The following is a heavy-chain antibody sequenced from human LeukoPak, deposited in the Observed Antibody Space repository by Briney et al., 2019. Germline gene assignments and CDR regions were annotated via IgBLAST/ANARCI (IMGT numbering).Heavy chain of an antibody. CDR3: ARVYSSGWSYYYYYMDV. CDR2: IYSGGST. Sequence: PGGSLRLSCAASGFTVSSNYMSWVCQAPGKGLEWVSVIYSGGSTYYADSVKGRFTISRDNSKNTLYLQMNSLRAEDTAVYYCARVYSSGWSYYYYYMDVWGKGTTVTVSS. D-gene: IGHD6-19*01. V-gene: IGHV3-53*01. CDR1: GFTVSSNY. J-gene: IGHJ6*03.